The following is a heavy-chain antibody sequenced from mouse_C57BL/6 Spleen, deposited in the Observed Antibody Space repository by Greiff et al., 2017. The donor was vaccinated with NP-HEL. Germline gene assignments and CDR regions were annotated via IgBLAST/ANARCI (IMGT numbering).Heavy chain of an antibody. D-gene: IGHD3-1*01. Sequence: EVQGVESGGDLVKPGGSLKLSCAASGFTFSSYGMSWVRQTPDKRLEWVATISSGGSYTYYPDSVKGRFTISRDNAKNTLYLQMSSLKSEDTAMYYCARPLGSYYAMDYWGQGTSVTVSS. CDR3: ARPLGSYYAMDY. J-gene: IGHJ4*01. CDR2: ISSGGSYT. V-gene: IGHV5-6*01. CDR1: GFTFSSYG.